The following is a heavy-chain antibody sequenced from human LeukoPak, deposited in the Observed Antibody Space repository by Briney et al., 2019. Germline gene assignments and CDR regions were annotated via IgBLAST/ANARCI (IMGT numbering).Heavy chain of an antibody. D-gene: IGHD3-22*01. J-gene: IGHJ4*02. V-gene: IGHV4-4*07. Sequence: SETLSLTCTVSGGSISSYYWSWIRQPAGKGLEWIGRIYTSGSTNYNPSLKSRVTMSVDTSKNQFSLKLSSVTAADTAVYYCAREPLGYYDSSGYYVFDYWGQGTLVTVSS. CDR1: GGSISSYY. CDR3: AREPLGYYDSSGYYVFDY. CDR2: IYTSGST.